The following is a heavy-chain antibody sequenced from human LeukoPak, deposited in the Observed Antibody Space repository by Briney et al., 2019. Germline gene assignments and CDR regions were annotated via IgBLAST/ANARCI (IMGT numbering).Heavy chain of an antibody. D-gene: IGHD3-22*01. J-gene: IGHJ4*02. CDR2: IYYSGST. CDR1: GGSISSYY. V-gene: IGHV4-59*12. CDR3: ARVLNYYDNSGYFYFFDY. Sequence: SETLSPTCTVSGGSISSYYWSWIRQPTGKGLEWIGYIYYSGSTNYNPSLKSRVTISVDTSKNQFSLKLSSVTAADTAVYYCARVLNYYDNSGYFYFFDYWGQGTPVTVSS.